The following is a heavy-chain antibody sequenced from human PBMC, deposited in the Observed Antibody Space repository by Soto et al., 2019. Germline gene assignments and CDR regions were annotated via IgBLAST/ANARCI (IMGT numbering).Heavy chain of an antibody. CDR3: AKDGPPTEIGPQGYFDL. D-gene: IGHD2-21*01. CDR1: GFTFSSYA. Sequence: PVGSLRLSCAASGFTFSSYALTWVRQATGKGLEWVSAIGTGDITYYGDSVRGRFTISRDNSKNTVYLQMNSLRAEDTAVYYCAKDGPPTEIGPQGYFDLWGRGTLVTVYS. J-gene: IGHJ2*01. CDR2: IGTGDIT. V-gene: IGHV3-23*01.